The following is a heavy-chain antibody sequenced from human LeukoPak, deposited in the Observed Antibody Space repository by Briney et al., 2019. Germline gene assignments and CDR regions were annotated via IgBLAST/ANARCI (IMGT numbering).Heavy chain of an antibody. D-gene: IGHD6-19*01. J-gene: IGHJ4*02. CDR2: IKHDGSDE. CDR1: GFTFSDHW. CDR3: ARATVGGGWSDY. Sequence: PGGSLRLSCAASGFTFSDHWMSWVRQAPGKGLEWVANIKHDGSDEYYVASVKGRFTISRDNAKKSLYLLMSSLRAEDTAVYYCARATVGGGWSDYWGQGARVTVSS. V-gene: IGHV3-7*04.